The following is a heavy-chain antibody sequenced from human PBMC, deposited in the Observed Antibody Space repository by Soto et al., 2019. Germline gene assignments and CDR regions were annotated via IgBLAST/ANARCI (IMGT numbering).Heavy chain of an antibody. CDR1: GFPFSTSD. Sequence: VGSLRLSCVASGFPFSTSDMNWVRQAPGKGLEWISHISYSGRDIRYADSVKGRFTFSRDNVDNSLHLHMTSLRAEDTGLYYCGRDVVSGSREYDSDWSAPCGQRIPVTVSS. J-gene: IGHJ5*02. CDR2: ISYSGRDI. D-gene: IGHD3-16*01. V-gene: IGHV3-48*03. CDR3: GRDVVSGSREYDSDWSAP.